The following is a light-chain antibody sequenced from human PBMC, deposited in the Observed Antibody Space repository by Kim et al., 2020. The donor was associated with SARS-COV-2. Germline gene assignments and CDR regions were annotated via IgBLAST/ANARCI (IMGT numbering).Light chain of an antibody. J-gene: IGLJ2*01. Sequence: SYELTQPLSVSVALGQTAMITCGGNNIGDKNVHWYQQKPGQAPVLVIYRDSNRPSGIPERFSGSNSGNTATLTISRAQAGDEADYYCQVWDSNTAAFGAGTQLTVL. CDR1: NIGDKN. CDR3: QVWDSNTAA. CDR2: RDS. V-gene: IGLV3-9*01.